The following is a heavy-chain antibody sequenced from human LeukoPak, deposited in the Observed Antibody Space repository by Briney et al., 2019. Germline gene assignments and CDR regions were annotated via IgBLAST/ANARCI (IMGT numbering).Heavy chain of an antibody. V-gene: IGHV6-1*01. CDR2: TYYRSKWYN. J-gene: IGHJ6*02. CDR1: GDSVSSNSAA. Sequence: SQTLSLTCAISGDSVSSNSAAWNWIRQSPSRGLEWLVRTYYRSKWYNDYAVSVKSRITINPDTSKNQFSLQLNSVTPEDTAVYYCARDLDITGTTGAYYYGMDVWGQGTTVTVSS. CDR3: ARDLDITGTTGAYYYGMDV. D-gene: IGHD1-7*01.